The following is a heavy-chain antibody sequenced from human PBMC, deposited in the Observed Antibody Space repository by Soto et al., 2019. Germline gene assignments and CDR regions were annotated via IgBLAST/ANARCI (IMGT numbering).Heavy chain of an antibody. CDR2: ISYDGSNK. D-gene: IGHD3-9*01. V-gene: IGHV3-30*18. CDR3: AKGTDDILTGYYYYQYGMDV. Sequence: QVQLVESGGGVVQPGRSLRLSCAASGFTFSNYAMHWVRQAPGKGLEWVAVISYDGSNKYYADSVKGRFTISRDNSKNALYLQMNSLRAADTAVHYCAKGTDDILTGYYYYQYGMDVWGQGTTVTVSS. CDR1: GFTFSNYA. J-gene: IGHJ6*02.